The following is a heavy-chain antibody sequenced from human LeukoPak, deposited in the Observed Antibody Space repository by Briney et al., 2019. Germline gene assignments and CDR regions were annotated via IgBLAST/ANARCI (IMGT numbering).Heavy chain of an antibody. D-gene: IGHD2-8*02. CDR2: IRSKAYGGTT. CDR3: TPLVY. J-gene: IGHJ4*02. Sequence: GGSLRLSCTASGFTFGDYAMSWVRQAPGKGLEWVGFIRSKAYGGTTEYAASVKGRFTISRDDSKSIAYLQMNSLKTEGTAVYYCTPLVYWGQGTLVTVSS. CDR1: GFTFGDYA. V-gene: IGHV3-49*04.